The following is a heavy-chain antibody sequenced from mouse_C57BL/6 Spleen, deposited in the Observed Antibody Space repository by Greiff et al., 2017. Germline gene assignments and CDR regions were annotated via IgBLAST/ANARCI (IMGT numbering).Heavy chain of an antibody. CDR3: ARVYYGNSSFDY. Sequence: QVQLKQPGAELVMPGASVKLSCKASGYTFTSYWMHWVKQRPGQGLEWIGEIDPSDSYTNYNQKFKGKSTLTVDKSSSTAYMQLSSLTSEDSAVYYCARVYYGNSSFDYWGQGTTLTVSS. V-gene: IGHV1-69*01. CDR1: GYTFTSYW. J-gene: IGHJ2*01. D-gene: IGHD2-1*01. CDR2: IDPSDSYT.